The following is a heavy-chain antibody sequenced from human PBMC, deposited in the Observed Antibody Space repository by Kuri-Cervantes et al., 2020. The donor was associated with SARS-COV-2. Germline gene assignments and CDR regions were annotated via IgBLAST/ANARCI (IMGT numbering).Heavy chain of an antibody. J-gene: IGHJ4*02. V-gene: IGHV4-59*12. D-gene: IGHD3-22*01. Sequence: SETLSLTCTVSGASMSSYYWSWIRQPPGKGLEWIGYIYYSGSTNYNPSLKSRVTISVDTSKNQFSLKLSFVTAADTAVYYCARGQCGGTYYYDSSGYPPYYFDYWGQGTLVTVSS. CDR3: ARGQCGGTYYYDSSGYPPYYFDY. CDR2: IYYSGST. CDR1: GASMSSYY.